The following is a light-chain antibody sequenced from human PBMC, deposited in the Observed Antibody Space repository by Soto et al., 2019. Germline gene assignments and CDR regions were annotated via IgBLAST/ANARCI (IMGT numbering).Light chain of an antibody. CDR1: QSVLYSSNNKNH. Sequence: DIVMTQSPDSLAVSLGERATINCKSSQSVLYSSNNKNHLAWYQHKPGQTPRLLIYDTSTRATGVPTRFSGSRSGAEFTLTINSLQSEDFAVYYCQPYNNWPLTFGGGTKVDIK. CDR3: QPYNNWPLT. CDR2: DTS. J-gene: IGKJ4*01. V-gene: IGKV4-1*01.